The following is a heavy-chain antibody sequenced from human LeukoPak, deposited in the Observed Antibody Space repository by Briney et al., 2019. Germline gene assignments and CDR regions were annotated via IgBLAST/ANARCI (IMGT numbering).Heavy chain of an antibody. CDR3: AKAGGSWSGYDFDY. Sequence: PGGSLRLSCTASGFTFGDYAMSWVRQAPGKGLEWVSGITGSGDTTYYADSVRGRFTISRDNSNHTLYLQMNSLRAEDTAEYYCAKAGGSWSGYDFDYWGQGTLVTVSS. CDR1: GFTFGDYA. CDR2: ITGSGDTT. V-gene: IGHV3-23*01. J-gene: IGHJ4*02. D-gene: IGHD3-3*01.